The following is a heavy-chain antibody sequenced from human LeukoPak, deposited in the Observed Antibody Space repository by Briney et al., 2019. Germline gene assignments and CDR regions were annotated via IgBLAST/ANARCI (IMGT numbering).Heavy chain of an antibody. J-gene: IGHJ6*03. CDR2: ISSSGSTI. CDR1: GFTFSSYE. Sequence: GGSLRLSCAASGFTFSSYEMNWVRQAPGKGLEWVSYISSSGSTIYYADSVKGRFTISRDNAKNSLYLQMNSLRAEDTAVYYCARYGVVVPALFYYYYMDVWGKGTTVTVSS. D-gene: IGHD2-2*01. CDR3: ARYGVVVPALFYYYYMDV. V-gene: IGHV3-48*03.